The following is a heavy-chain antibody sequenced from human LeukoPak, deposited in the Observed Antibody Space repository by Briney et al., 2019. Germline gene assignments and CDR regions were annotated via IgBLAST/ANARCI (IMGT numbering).Heavy chain of an antibody. CDR2: ISDSGGRT. Sequence: QAGGSLRLSCAVSGITLSNYGMSWVRQAPGKGPEWVAGISDSGGRTNYADSVKGRFTISRDNPKNTLYLQMNSLRAEDTAVYFCAKRGVVIRVILVGFHKEAYYFDSWGQGALVTVSS. V-gene: IGHV3-23*01. D-gene: IGHD3-22*01. CDR1: GITLSNYG. J-gene: IGHJ4*02. CDR3: AKRGVVIRVILVGFHKEAYYFDS.